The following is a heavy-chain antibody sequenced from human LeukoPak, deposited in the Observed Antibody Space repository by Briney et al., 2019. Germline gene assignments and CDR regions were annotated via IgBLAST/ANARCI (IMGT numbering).Heavy chain of an antibody. CDR2: IRFDGTNK. J-gene: IGHJ4*02. Sequence: GGSLRLSCAASGFTFSDYYMSWIRQAPGKGLEWVSFIRFDGTNKYYADSVKGRFTISRDNSKNTLYLQMNSLRAEDTAVYYCAKFIAAPFYFDYWGQGTLVTVSS. CDR3: AKFIAAPFYFDY. V-gene: IGHV3-30*02. CDR1: GFTFSDYY. D-gene: IGHD6-13*01.